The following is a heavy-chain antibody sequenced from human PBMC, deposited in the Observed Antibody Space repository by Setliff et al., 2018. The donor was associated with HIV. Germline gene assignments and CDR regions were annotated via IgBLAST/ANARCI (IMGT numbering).Heavy chain of an antibody. J-gene: IGHJ5*02. D-gene: IGHD2-21*02. V-gene: IGHV4-39*01. CDR3: AGSIVVVTAAPLT. CDR2: IYYSGST. Sequence: SETLSLTCTVSVGSISSSSYYWGWIRQPPGKGLEWIGNIYYSGSTYYNPSLKSRVTISVDTSKNQFSLKLSSVTAADTAVYYCAGSIVVVTAAPLTWGQGTLVTVSS. CDR1: VGSISSSSYY.